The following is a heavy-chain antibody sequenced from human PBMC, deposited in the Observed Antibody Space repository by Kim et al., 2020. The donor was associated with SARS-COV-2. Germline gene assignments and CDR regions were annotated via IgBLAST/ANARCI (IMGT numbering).Heavy chain of an antibody. CDR3: ARDRQITIFGVVIKGPDYYGMDV. J-gene: IGHJ6*02. V-gene: IGHV3-21*01. CDR2: ISSSSSYI. CDR1: GFTFSSYS. D-gene: IGHD3-3*01. Sequence: GGSLRRSCAASGFTFSSYSMNWVRQAPGKGLEWVSSISSSSSYIYYADSVKGRFTISRDNAKNSLYLQMNSLRAEDTAVYYCARDRQITIFGVVIKGPDYYGMDVWGQGTTVTVSS.